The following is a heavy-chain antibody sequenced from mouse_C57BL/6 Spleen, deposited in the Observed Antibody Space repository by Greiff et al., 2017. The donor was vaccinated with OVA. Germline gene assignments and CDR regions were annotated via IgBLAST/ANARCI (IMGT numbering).Heavy chain of an antibody. D-gene: IGHD1-1*01. Sequence: QVQLQQSGSELRSPGSSVKLSCKDFDSEVFPIAYMSWVRQKPGHGFEWIGGILPSIGRTIYGEKFEDKATLDADTLSNTAYLELNSLTSEDSAIYYCARRLYGSSHYWYFDVWGTGTTVTVSS. CDR3: ARRLYGSSHYWYFDV. CDR2: ILPSIGRT. J-gene: IGHJ1*03. V-gene: IGHV15-2*01. CDR1: DSEVFPIAY.